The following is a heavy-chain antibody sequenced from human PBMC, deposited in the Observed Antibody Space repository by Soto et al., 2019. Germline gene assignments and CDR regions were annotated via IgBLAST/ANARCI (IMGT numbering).Heavy chain of an antibody. CDR3: VGEVGFQLIY. Sequence: GSLRLSCPASGFTFSTHSINWVRQAPGKGLEWISYITSSSVTMYADSVKGRFTISRDNAKNSLYLQMNSLRAEDTAVYFCVGEVGFQLIYWGQGTLVTVSS. D-gene: IGHD2-2*01. CDR1: GFTFSTHS. J-gene: IGHJ4*02. V-gene: IGHV3-48*01. CDR2: ITSSSVTM.